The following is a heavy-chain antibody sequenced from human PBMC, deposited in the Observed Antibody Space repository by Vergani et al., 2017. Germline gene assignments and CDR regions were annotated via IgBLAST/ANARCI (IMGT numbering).Heavy chain of an antibody. CDR3: ARDRYSSGLNFDY. D-gene: IGHD6-19*01. J-gene: IGHJ4*02. CDR1: GGSISSSSYY. Sequence: QLQLQESGPGLVKPSETLSLTCTVSGGSISSSSYYWGWIRQPPGKGLEWIGSIYYSGSTYYNPSLKSRVTISVDTSKNQFSLKLSSVTAADTAVYYCARDRYSSGLNFDYGGQGTLVTVSS. V-gene: IGHV4-39*07. CDR2: IYYSGST.